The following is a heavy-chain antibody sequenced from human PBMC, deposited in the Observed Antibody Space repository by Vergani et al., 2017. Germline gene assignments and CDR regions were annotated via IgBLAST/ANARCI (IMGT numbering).Heavy chain of an antibody. D-gene: IGHD1-14*01. CDR1: GGSFSGYY. CDR3: ARGGGRNYYYGMDV. J-gene: IGHJ6*02. Sequence: QVQLQQWGAGLLKPSETLSLTCAVYGGSFSGYYWSWIRQPPGKGLEWIGELNHSGSTNYNPSLKSRVTISVDTSKNQFSLKLSTVTAADTAVYYYARGGGRNYYYGMDVWGQGTTVTVSS. V-gene: IGHV4-34*01. CDR2: LNHSGST.